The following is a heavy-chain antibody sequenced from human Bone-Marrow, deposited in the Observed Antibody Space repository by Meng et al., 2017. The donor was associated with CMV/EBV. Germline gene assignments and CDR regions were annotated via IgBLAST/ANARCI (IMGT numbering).Heavy chain of an antibody. V-gene: IGHV1-69*02. J-gene: IGHJ6*02. CDR1: GGTFSSYT. CDR3: ARADDFWSGVQNLDYGMDV. CDR2: IIPILGIA. Sequence: SVKVSCKASGGTFSSYTISWVRQAPGQGLEWMGRIIPILGIANYAQKFQGRVTITADKSTSTAYMELSSLRSEDTAVYYCARADDFWSGVQNLDYGMDVWGQGTTVTVSS. D-gene: IGHD3-3*01.